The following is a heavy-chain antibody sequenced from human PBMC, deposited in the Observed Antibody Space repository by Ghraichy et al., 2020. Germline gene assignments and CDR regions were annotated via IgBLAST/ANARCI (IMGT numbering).Heavy chain of an antibody. V-gene: IGHV3-30*18. Sequence: LSLTCAASGFTFSSYGMHWVRQAPGKGLEWVAVISYDGSNKYYADSVKGRFTISRDNSKNTLYLQMNSLRAEDTAVYYCAKEGYSYGLVDYWGQGTLVTVSS. CDR2: ISYDGSNK. J-gene: IGHJ4*02. CDR1: GFTFSSYG. CDR3: AKEGYSYGLVDY. D-gene: IGHD5-18*01.